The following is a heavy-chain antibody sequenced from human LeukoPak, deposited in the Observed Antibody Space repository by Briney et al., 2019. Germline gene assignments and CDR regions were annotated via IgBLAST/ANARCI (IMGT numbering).Heavy chain of an antibody. V-gene: IGHV4-4*07. CDR3: ARLSYSNSWWNWFDP. J-gene: IGHJ5*02. CDR2: IYTSGST. D-gene: IGHD6-13*01. CDR1: GVSISTYY. Sequence: SETLSLTCTVSGVSISTYYWSWIRQPPGKGLEWIGRIYTSGSTNYNPSLKSRVTMSVDTSKNQFSLKLSSVTAADTAVYYCARLSYSNSWWNWFDPWGQGTLVTVSS.